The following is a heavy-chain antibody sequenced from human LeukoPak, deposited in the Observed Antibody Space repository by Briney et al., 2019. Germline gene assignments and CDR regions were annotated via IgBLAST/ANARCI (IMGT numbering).Heavy chain of an antibody. CDR3: ARGMYYDILTGLPNWFDP. CDR1: GGSISSYY. CDR2: IYYSGST. V-gene: IGHV4-59*08. J-gene: IGHJ5*02. Sequence: SETLSLTCTVSGGSISSYYWSWIRQPPGKGLGWIGYIYYSGSTNYNPSLKSRVTISVDTSKNQFSLKLTSVTAADTAVYYCARGMYYDILTGLPNWFDPWGQGTLVTVSS. D-gene: IGHD3-9*01.